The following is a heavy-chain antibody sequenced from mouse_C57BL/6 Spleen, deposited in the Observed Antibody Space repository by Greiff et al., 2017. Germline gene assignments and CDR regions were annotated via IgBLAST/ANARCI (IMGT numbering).Heavy chain of an antibody. J-gene: IGHJ4*01. CDR2: ISSGSRTI. Sequence: EVHLVESGGGLVKPGGSLKLSCAASGFTFSDYGMHWVRQAPEKGLEWVAYISSGSRTIYYADTVKGRFTISRDNAKNTLFLQMTSLRSEDTAMYYCARSYYYGSSSYAMDYWGQGTSVTVSS. CDR1: GFTFSDYG. V-gene: IGHV5-17*01. D-gene: IGHD1-1*01. CDR3: ARSYYYGSSSYAMDY.